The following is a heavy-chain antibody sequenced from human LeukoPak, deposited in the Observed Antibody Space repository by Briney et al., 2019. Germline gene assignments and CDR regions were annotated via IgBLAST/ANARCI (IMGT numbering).Heavy chain of an antibody. Sequence: ASVKVSCKASGYTFTSYGISWVRQAPGQGLEWMGWMNPNSGNTGYAQKFQGRVTMTRNTSISTAYMELSSLRSEDTAVYYCAKPRTPMTSFFDYWGQGTLVTVSS. CDR2: MNPNSGNT. V-gene: IGHV1-8*02. CDR1: GYTFTSYG. J-gene: IGHJ4*02. D-gene: IGHD4-17*01. CDR3: AKPRTPMTSFFDY.